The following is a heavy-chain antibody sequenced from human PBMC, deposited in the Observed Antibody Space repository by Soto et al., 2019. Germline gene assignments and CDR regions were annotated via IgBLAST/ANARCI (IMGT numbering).Heavy chain of an antibody. V-gene: IGHV3-72*01. Sequence: GSLLLSCTASGFTFSGHYMDWVRQAPGKGLEWVGLTRNKANSYTTDYAASVEGRFTISRDDSKNSLYLQMNSLKIEDTAVYYCARVRAVAGTGYFDYWGQGTLVTVSS. D-gene: IGHD6-19*01. J-gene: IGHJ4*02. CDR1: GFTFSGHY. CDR2: TRNKANSYTT. CDR3: ARVRAVAGTGYFDY.